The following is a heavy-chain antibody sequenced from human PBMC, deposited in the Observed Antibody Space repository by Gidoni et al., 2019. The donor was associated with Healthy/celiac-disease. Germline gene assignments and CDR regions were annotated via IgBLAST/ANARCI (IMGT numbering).Heavy chain of an antibody. J-gene: IGHJ6*03. V-gene: IGHV4-34*01. CDR2: INHSGST. CDR1: GGSFLCYY. D-gene: IGHD5-12*01. CDR3: ARQAPYSGYDYYYYYYMDV. Sequence: VPLQHWGAGLLKPSSPLSLTFAVYGGSFLCYYWSWIRQPPGKGLEWIGEINHSGSTNYNPSLKSRVTISVDTSKNQFSLKLSSVTAADTAVYYCARQAPYSGYDYYYYYYMDVWGKGTTVTVSS.